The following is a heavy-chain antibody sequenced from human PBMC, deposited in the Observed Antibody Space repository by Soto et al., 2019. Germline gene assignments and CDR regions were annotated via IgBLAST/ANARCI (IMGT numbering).Heavy chain of an antibody. V-gene: IGHV4-59*01. CDR1: GGSISSYY. Sequence: SETLSLTCTVSGGSISSYYWSWIRQPPGKGLEWIGYIYYSGSTNYNPSLKSRVTISVDTSKNQFSLKLSSVTAADTAVYYCARGQVVAATLCAFDIWGQGTMVTVSS. D-gene: IGHD2-15*01. CDR3: ARGQVVAATLCAFDI. CDR2: IYYSGST. J-gene: IGHJ3*02.